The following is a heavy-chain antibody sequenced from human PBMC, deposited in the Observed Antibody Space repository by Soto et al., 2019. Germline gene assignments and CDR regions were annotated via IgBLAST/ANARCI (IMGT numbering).Heavy chain of an antibody. V-gene: IGHV1-69*13. Sequence: SVKVSCKASGGTFSSYAISWVRQAPGQGLEWMGGIIPIFGTANYAQKFQGRVTITADESTSTAYMELSSLRSEDTAVYYCAREECSSTSCYSRYNWSAPWGQGTLVTVSS. D-gene: IGHD2-2*01. J-gene: IGHJ5*02. CDR1: GGTFSSYA. CDR3: AREECSSTSCYSRYNWSAP. CDR2: IIPIFGTA.